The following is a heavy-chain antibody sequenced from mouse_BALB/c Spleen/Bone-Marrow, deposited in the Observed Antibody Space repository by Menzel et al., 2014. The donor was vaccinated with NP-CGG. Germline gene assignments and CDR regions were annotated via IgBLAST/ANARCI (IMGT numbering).Heavy chain of an antibody. CDR3: ARVTSSAVGAMDY. D-gene: IGHD3-2*02. J-gene: IGHJ4*01. V-gene: IGHV2-9*02. CDR2: IWAGGST. CDR1: GFSLTNYG. Sequence: VQLVESGPGLVAPSQSLSITCTVSGFSLTNYGVHWVRQPPGKGLEWLGVIWAGGSTNYNPALMSRLSISKDNSKSQVFLKMNSLQTDDTAMYYCARVTSSAVGAMDYWGQGTSVTVSS.